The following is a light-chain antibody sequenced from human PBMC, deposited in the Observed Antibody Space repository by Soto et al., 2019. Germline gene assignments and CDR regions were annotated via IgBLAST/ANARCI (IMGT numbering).Light chain of an antibody. Sequence: VLTQPPSASGTPGQRVTISCSGSSSNIGSNYVYWYQQLPGTAPKLLIYRNNQRPSGVPDRFSGSKSGTSASLAISGLRSEDEADYYCAAWDDSLSGREVVFGGGTKVTVL. CDR3: AAWDDSLSGREVV. CDR2: RNN. CDR1: SSNIGSNY. J-gene: IGLJ2*01. V-gene: IGLV1-47*01.